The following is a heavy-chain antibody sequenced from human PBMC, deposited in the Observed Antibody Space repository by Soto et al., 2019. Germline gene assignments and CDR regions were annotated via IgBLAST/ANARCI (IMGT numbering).Heavy chain of an antibody. D-gene: IGHD3-22*01. V-gene: IGHV1-69*13. Sequence: QVQLVQSGAEVKKPGASVKVSCKASGYTFTSYGISWVRQAPGQGLEWMGGIIPIFGTANYAQKFQGRVTITADESTSTAYMELSSLRSEDTAVYYCAIVHSSGYYYEDYWGQGTLVTVSS. CDR2: IIPIFGTA. CDR3: AIVHSSGYYYEDY. J-gene: IGHJ4*02. CDR1: GYTFTSYG.